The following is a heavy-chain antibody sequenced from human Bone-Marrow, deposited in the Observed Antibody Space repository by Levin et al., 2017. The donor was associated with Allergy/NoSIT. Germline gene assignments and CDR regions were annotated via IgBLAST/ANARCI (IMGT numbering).Heavy chain of an antibody. CDR1: GYSFTDFW. Sequence: KVSCKASGYSFTDFWIGWVRHMPGKGLEWVGIIWPHDSGARYSPSLRGQVTISADKSTNLVYLQWNILRASASAVYYCARQTGSGSYTDSIDLWGQGTKVTVSS. V-gene: IGHV5-51*01. CDR2: IWPHDSGA. CDR3: ARQTGSGSYTDSIDL. J-gene: IGHJ3*01. D-gene: IGHD3-10*01.